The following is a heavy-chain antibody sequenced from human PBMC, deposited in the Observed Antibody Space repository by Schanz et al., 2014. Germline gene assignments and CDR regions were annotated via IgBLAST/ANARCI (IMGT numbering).Heavy chain of an antibody. CDR3: AKYGGGYSYGFVEY. D-gene: IGHD5-18*01. CDR2: IIPSLGLA. J-gene: IGHJ4*02. Sequence: VQLEQSGAEVKKPGSSVKVSCKASGGTFSSFGINWVRQAPGQGLEWMGRIIPSLGLAKYEQKFQDKVTITADTSTTTAYMELSGLRAEDTAVYYCAKYGGGYSYGFVEYWGQGILVTVSS. V-gene: IGHV1-69*02. CDR1: GGTFSSFG.